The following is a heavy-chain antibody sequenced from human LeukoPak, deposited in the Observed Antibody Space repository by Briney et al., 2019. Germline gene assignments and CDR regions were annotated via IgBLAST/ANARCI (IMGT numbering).Heavy chain of an antibody. Sequence: PGGSLRLSCAASGFTFSSYAISWVRQAPGKGLEWVSAISGSGGSTYYADSVKGRFTISRDNSKNTLYLQMNSLRAEDTAVYYCAKGHDYGGTFDYWGQGALVTVSS. CDR2: ISGSGGST. CDR1: GFTFSSYA. CDR3: AKGHDYGGTFDY. J-gene: IGHJ4*02. D-gene: IGHD4-23*01. V-gene: IGHV3-23*01.